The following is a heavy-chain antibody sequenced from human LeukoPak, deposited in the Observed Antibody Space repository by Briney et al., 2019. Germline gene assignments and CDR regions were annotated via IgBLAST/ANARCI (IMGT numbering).Heavy chain of an antibody. J-gene: IGHJ4*02. CDR1: GGSISSYY. CDR3: ARAVSHDYVVVPAAMGGYYFDY. Sequence: SETLSLTCTVSGGSISSYYWSWIRQPAGKGLEWIGRIYTSGSTNYNPSLKSRVTISVDTSKNQFSLKLSSVTAADTAVYYCARAVSHDYVVVPAAMGGYYFDYWGQGTLVTVSS. V-gene: IGHV4-4*07. CDR2: IYTSGST. D-gene: IGHD2-2*01.